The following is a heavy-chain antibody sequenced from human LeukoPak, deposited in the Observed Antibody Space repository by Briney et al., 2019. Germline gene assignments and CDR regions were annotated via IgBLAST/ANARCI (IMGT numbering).Heavy chain of an antibody. Sequence: SVKVSCKASGGTFSSYAISWVRQAPGQGLEWMGRVILILGIANYAQKFQGRVTITADKSTSTAYMELSSLRSEDTAVYYCARSSPAADFDYWGQGTLVTVSS. V-gene: IGHV1-69*04. CDR1: GGTFSSYA. CDR2: VILILGIA. J-gene: IGHJ4*02. CDR3: ARSSPAADFDY. D-gene: IGHD6-13*01.